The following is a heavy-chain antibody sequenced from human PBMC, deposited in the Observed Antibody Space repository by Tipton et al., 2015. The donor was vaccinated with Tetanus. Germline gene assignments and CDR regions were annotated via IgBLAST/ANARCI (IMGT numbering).Heavy chain of an antibody. J-gene: IGHJ3*02. V-gene: IGHV4-61*01. D-gene: IGHD2-21*02. Sequence: TLSLTCSIFGGSVSSGSYYWAWIRQPPGKGLEYIGYILYGGGTHYNPSLKSRVTVSADPSQNQFSLKLTSVTAADTAIYYCARKGRQFCSGDCYPTAYDIWGHGTMVTVSS. CDR2: ILYGGGT. CDR3: ARKGRQFCSGDCYPTAYDI. CDR1: GGSVSSGSYY.